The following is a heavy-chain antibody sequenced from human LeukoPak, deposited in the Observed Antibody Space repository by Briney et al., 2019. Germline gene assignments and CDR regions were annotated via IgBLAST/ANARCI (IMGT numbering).Heavy chain of an antibody. CDR2: IYYSGST. Sequence: PSETLSLTCTVSGGSISSGGYYWSWVRQHPGKGLEWIGYIYYSGSTYYNPSLKSRVTILVDTSKNQFSLKLSSVTAADTAVYYCATTRGIPPLGWFDPWGQGTLVTVSS. CDR3: ATTRGIPPLGWFDP. V-gene: IGHV4-31*03. D-gene: IGHD6-13*01. CDR1: GGSISSGGYY. J-gene: IGHJ5*02.